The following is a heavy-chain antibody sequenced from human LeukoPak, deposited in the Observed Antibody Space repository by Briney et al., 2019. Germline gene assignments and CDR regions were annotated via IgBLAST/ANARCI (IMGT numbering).Heavy chain of an antibody. CDR3: ARDLGRGYSGYALGY. CDR2: IKQDGSEK. J-gene: IGHJ4*02. D-gene: IGHD5-12*01. CDR1: GFTFSSYR. Sequence: GGSLRLSCAASGFTFSSYRMSWVRQAPGKGLEWVANIKQDGSEKYYVDSVKGRFTISRDNAKNSLYLQMNSLRAEDTAVYYCARDLGRGYSGYALGYWGQGTLVTVS. V-gene: IGHV3-7*04.